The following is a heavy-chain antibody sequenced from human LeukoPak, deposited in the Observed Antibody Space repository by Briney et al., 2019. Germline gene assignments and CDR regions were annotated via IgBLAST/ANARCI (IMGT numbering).Heavy chain of an antibody. CDR1: GYTFTSYG. Sequence: GASEKVSCKASGYTFTSYGISWVRQAPGQGLEWMGWISAYNGKTNHAQKLQGRVTMTTDTSTSTAYMELRSLRSDDTAVYYCARDMGRIAAAGSWFDPWGQGTLVTVSS. V-gene: IGHV1-18*01. CDR3: ARDMGRIAAAGSWFDP. D-gene: IGHD6-13*01. J-gene: IGHJ5*02. CDR2: ISAYNGKT.